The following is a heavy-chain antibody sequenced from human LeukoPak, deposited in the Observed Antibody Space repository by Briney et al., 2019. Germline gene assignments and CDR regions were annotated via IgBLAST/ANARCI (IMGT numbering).Heavy chain of an antibody. J-gene: IGHJ5*02. V-gene: IGHV4-30-4*02. CDR1: GGSISSGDYY. D-gene: IGHD3-10*01. CDR2: IYYSGST. Sequence: SETLSLTCTVSGGSISSGDYYWSWIRQPPGKGLEWIGYIYYSGSTYYNPSLKSRVTISVDTSKNQFSLKLSSVTAADSAMYYCARSEGVYYGSGSSGSYYPHWFDPWGQGTRVTVSS. CDR3: ARSEGVYYGSGSSGSYYPHWFDP.